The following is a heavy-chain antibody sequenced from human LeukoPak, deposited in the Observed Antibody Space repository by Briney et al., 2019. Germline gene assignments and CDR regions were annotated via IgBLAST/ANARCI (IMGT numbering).Heavy chain of an antibody. V-gene: IGHV1-2*04. Sequence: ASVKVSCKASGYTFTGYYMHWVRQAPGQGLEWMGWINPNSGGTNYAQKFQGWVTMTRDTSISTAYMELSSLRSEDTAVYYCATGQTPRYYYDSSGNWGQGTLVTVSS. CDR2: INPNSGGT. D-gene: IGHD3-22*01. CDR1: GYTFTGYY. CDR3: ATGQTPRYYYDSSGN. J-gene: IGHJ4*02.